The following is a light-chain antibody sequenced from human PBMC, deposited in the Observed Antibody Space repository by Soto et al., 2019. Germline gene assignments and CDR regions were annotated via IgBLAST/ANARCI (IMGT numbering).Light chain of an antibody. V-gene: IGKV1-5*01. CDR1: QSISSW. CDR2: DAF. CDR3: QQYNSYSPLT. Sequence: DIQMTQSPSSLSASVGDRVTMTCRASQSISSWLAWYRQKPGKAPKLLIFDAFSLESGVPSRFSGSRSGTEFTLTISSLQPDDYATYYYQQYNSYSPLTFGGGTKVDI. J-gene: IGKJ4*01.